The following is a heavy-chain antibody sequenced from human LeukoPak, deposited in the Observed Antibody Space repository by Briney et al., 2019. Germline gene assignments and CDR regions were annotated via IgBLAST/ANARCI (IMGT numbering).Heavy chain of an antibody. CDR3: AGGQGWHFDL. CDR2: IKPDGSEV. V-gene: IGHV3-7*01. Sequence: GGSLRLSCAAPGITFSSLWMSWFRQAPRKGLEWVADIKPDGSEVHYMASVKGRFTISRDHAKTSLYLQMNSLRAEDTAVYYCAGGQGWHFDLWGRGTLITVSS. D-gene: IGHD2-15*01. CDR1: GITFSSLW. J-gene: IGHJ2*01.